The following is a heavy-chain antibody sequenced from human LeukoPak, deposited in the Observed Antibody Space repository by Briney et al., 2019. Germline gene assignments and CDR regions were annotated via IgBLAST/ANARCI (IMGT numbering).Heavy chain of an antibody. V-gene: IGHV3-7*03. Sequence: GGSLRLSCAASGFTFSSYWMSWVRQAPGKGLEWVANINQDGSEKYYVDSVKGIFTISRDNVKKSLYLEVNSLRAEDTAVYYCARGELSSGYYYDYWGQGTLVTVSS. D-gene: IGHD3-22*01. CDR2: INQDGSEK. CDR1: GFTFSSYW. J-gene: IGHJ4*02. CDR3: ARGELSSGYYYDY.